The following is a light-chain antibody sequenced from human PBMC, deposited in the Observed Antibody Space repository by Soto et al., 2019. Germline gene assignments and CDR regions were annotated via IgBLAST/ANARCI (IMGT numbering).Light chain of an antibody. CDR2: GAS. J-gene: IGKJ5*01. CDR1: QSVSSSY. V-gene: IGKV3-20*01. Sequence: EIVMTQSPAALSVPPGEGATLSCRASQSVSSSYLAWYQQKPGQAPRLLIYGASSRATGIPDRFSGSGSGTDFTLTISRLEPEDFAVYYCQQYGSSPPYTFGQGTRLEI. CDR3: QQYGSSPPYT.